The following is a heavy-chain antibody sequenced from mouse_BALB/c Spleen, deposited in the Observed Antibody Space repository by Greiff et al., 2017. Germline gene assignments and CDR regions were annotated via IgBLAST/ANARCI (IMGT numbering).Heavy chain of an antibody. Sequence: EVKLMESGGGLVQPGGSLRLSCATSGFTFSDFYMEWVRQPPGKRLEWIAASRNNVNDYTTEYSASVKGRFFVSRDTSQSILYLQMNVLKAEDTAIYYCARSSWDYSMDYWGQGTSVTVSS. CDR3: ARSSWDYSMDY. CDR1: GFTFSDFY. CDR2: SRNNVNDYTT. J-gene: IGHJ4*01. V-gene: IGHV7-1*02. D-gene: IGHD4-1*01.